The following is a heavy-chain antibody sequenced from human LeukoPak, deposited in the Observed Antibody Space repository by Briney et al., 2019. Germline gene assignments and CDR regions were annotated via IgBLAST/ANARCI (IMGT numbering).Heavy chain of an antibody. Sequence: PSETLSLTCTVSGGSIRSYYWNWFRQPPGKGLEWIGYIYSSGSTNYNPSLKSRVTISVDTSNNQFSLNLSAVTAADTAMYYCARDLLEVNAKRAFDIWGQGTMVTVSS. CDR1: GGSIRSYY. CDR3: ARDLLEVNAKRAFDI. V-gene: IGHV4-59*01. J-gene: IGHJ3*02. CDR2: IYSSGST.